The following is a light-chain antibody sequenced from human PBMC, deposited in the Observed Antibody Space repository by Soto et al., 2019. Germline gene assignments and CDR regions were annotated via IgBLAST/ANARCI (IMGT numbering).Light chain of an antibody. V-gene: IGKV1-39*01. CDR1: QSISSY. Sequence: IQMSQSPSSLSAYEGDRVTITCRASQSISSYLNWYQQKPGKAPKLLIYAASSLQSGVPSRFSGSGSGTDFTLTISSLQPEDFATYYCQQSYSTPLTFGGGTKVDIK. CDR3: QQSYSTPLT. J-gene: IGKJ4*01. CDR2: AAS.